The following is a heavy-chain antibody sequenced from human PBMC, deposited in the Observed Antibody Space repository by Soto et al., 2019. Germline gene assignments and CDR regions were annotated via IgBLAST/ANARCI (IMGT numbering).Heavy chain of an antibody. Sequence: ASVKVSCKASGYTFTSYGISWVRQAPGQGLEWMGWVSAYNGNTNYAQKLQGRVTMTTDTSTSTAYMELRSLRSDDTAVYYCARLAGGTATLYYYGMDVWGQGTTVTVSS. V-gene: IGHV1-18*04. CDR2: VSAYNGNT. CDR3: ARLAGGTATLYYYGMDV. CDR1: GYTFTSYG. D-gene: IGHD5-18*01. J-gene: IGHJ6*02.